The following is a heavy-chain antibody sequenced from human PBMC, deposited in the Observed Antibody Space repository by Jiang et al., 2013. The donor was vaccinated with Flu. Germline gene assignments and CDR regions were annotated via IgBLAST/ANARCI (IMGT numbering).Heavy chain of an antibody. J-gene: IGHJ5*02. CDR1: GYTFTSYA. CDR2: INTNTGNP. CDR3: ARAPHSSGXYRKNWFDP. V-gene: IGHV7-4-1*01. Sequence: QSGSELKKPGASVKVSCKASGYTFTSYAMNWVRQAPGQGLEWMGWINTNTGNPTYAQGFTGRFVFSLDTSVSTAYLQICSLKAEDTAVYYCARAPHSSGXYRKNWFDPWGQGTLVTVSS. D-gene: IGHD6-19*01.